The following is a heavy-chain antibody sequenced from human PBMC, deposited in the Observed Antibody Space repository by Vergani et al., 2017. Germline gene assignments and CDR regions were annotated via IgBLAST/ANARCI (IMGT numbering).Heavy chain of an antibody. Sequence: QVQLVESGGGVVQPGGSLRLSCAASGFTFSSYGMHWVRQAPGKGLEWVAFIRYDGSNKYYADSVKGRFTISRDNSKNTLYLQMNSLRAEDTAVYYCAKDLGGYSSGWYGFDYWGLGTLVTVSS. CDR3: AKDLGGYSSGWYGFDY. D-gene: IGHD6-19*01. J-gene: IGHJ4*02. CDR2: IRYDGSNK. V-gene: IGHV3-30*02. CDR1: GFTFSSYG.